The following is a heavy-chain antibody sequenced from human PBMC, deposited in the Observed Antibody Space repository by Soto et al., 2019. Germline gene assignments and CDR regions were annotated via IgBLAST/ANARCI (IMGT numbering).Heavy chain of an antibody. J-gene: IGHJ3*02. CDR2: ISYDGSNK. V-gene: IGHV3-30-3*01. CDR3: ARDGRGAATERHASDI. CDR1: GFTFSSYA. D-gene: IGHD2-15*01. Sequence: GGSLRLSCAASGFTFSSYAMHWVRQAPGQGLEWVAVISYDGSNKYYADSVKGRFTISRDNSKNTLYLQMNSLRAEDTAVYYCARDGRGAATERHASDIWGQGTMVTVSS.